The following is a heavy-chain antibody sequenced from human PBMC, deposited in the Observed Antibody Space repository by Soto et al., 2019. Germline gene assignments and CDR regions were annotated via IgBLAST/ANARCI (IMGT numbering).Heavy chain of an antibody. CDR3: ARAGFYYGSGIANPSSLFDY. CDR1: GGSISSYY. V-gene: IGHV4-59*08. Sequence: SETLSLTCTVSGGSISSYYWSWIRQPPGKGLEWIGYIYYSGSTNYNPSLKSRVTISVDTSKNQFSLKLSSVTAADTAVYYCARAGFYYGSGIANPSSLFDYWGQGTLVTV. J-gene: IGHJ4*02. D-gene: IGHD3-10*01. CDR2: IYYSGST.